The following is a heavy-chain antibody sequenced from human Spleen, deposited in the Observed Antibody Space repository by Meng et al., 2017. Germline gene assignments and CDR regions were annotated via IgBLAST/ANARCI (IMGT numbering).Heavy chain of an antibody. J-gene: IGHJ1*01. CDR1: GFTFSSYA. Sequence: GESLKISCAASGFTFSSYAMHWVRQAPGKGLEWVALISYDGSNKYYSDSVKGRFTISRDNSKNTLYLQMNSLRVEDTAVYYCARIAGSYMIFEYFQHWGQGTLVTVSS. CDR3: ARIAGSYMIFEYFQH. V-gene: IGHV3-30*04. CDR2: ISYDGSNK. D-gene: IGHD3-10*01.